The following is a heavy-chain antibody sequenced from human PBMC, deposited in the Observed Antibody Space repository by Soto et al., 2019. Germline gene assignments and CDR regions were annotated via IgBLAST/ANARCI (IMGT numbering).Heavy chain of an antibody. CDR3: ARYQEAAASTF. CDR2: MNPNSDT. J-gene: IGHJ4*02. Sequence: ASVKVSCKASGYTSTNLDINWVRQATGQGLEWMGWMNPNSDTGCAQKFQGRLTMTRDTSISTVYMELSSLRSEDTAVYYCARYQEAAASTFWGQGTPVTGFS. V-gene: IGHV1-8*01. D-gene: IGHD6-13*01. CDR1: GYTSTNLD.